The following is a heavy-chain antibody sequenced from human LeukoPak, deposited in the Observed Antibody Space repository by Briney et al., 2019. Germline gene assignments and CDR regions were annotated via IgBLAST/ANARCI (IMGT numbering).Heavy chain of an antibody. CDR2: IYSGGST. V-gene: IGHV3-66*01. J-gene: IGHJ5*02. CDR1: GFTVSSNY. Sequence: TGGSLRLSCAASGFTVSSNYMSWVRQAPGKGLEWVSVIYSGGSTYYADSVKGRFTISRDNSKNTLYLQMNSLRAEDTAVYYCARVIGYCSGGSCYSDTDWFDPWGQGTLVTVSS. D-gene: IGHD2-15*01. CDR3: ARVIGYCSGGSCYSDTDWFDP.